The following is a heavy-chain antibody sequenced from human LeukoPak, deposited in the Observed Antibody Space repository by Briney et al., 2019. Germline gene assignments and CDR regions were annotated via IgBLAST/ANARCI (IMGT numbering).Heavy chain of an antibody. CDR1: GFTFSSYS. D-gene: IGHD3-22*01. CDR2: IKPDGRDT. V-gene: IGHV3-7*01. J-gene: IGHJ4*02. CDR3: ARLYDSGLYYTRPFDY. Sequence: GGPLRLSCAASGFTFSSYSMSWVRQAPGKGLEWVAAIKPDGRDTYYVDSVKGRFTISRDNAKNSLYLQMNSLRAEDTAVYYCARLYDSGLYYTRPFDYWGQGTLVTVSS.